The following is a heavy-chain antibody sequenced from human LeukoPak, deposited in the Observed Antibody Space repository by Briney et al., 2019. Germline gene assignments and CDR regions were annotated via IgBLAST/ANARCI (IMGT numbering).Heavy chain of an antibody. CDR2: INPNSGGT. Sequence: GASVKVSCKASGYTFTGYYMHWVRQAPGQGLEWMGWINPNSGGTNYAQKFQGRVTITRNTSISTAYTELSSLRSEDTAVYYCARAYSSGWYNWFDPWGQGTLVTVSS. CDR3: ARAYSSGWYNWFDP. D-gene: IGHD6-19*01. J-gene: IGHJ5*02. V-gene: IGHV1-2*02. CDR1: GYTFTGYY.